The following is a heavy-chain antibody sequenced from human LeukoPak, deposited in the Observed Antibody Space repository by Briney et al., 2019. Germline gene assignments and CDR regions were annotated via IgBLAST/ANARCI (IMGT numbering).Heavy chain of an antibody. CDR1: GGSLSSHY. CDR2: IYNTGST. V-gene: IGHV4-59*11. CDR3: ARECRWGMKYYFDF. J-gene: IGHJ4*02. D-gene: IGHD4-23*01. Sequence: PSETLSLTCTVSGGSLSSHYWSWVRQSPEKGLEWIGQIYNTGSTHYNPSLRSRFAISVDTSKNKLFLNVKSVTAADTAVYYCARECRWGMKYYFDFWGQGTLVIVSS.